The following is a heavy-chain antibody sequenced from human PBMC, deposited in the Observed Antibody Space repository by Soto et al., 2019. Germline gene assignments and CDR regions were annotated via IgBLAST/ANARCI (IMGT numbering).Heavy chain of an antibody. V-gene: IGHV3-15*07. CDR1: GFAFTNVW. D-gene: IGHD3-3*01. J-gene: IGHJ4*01. Sequence: QLVESGGGLVKPGGSLALSCAGSGFAFTNVWLHWVRQAPGKGLEWVGRIKSKPDGETTDYAAPVKGRFTISRDDSTNTLYLQMNSLQTEDSGLYYCNTYYEFGGGHTPLWGHGTLVTVSS. CDR2: IKSKPDGETT. CDR3: NTYYEFGGGHTPL.